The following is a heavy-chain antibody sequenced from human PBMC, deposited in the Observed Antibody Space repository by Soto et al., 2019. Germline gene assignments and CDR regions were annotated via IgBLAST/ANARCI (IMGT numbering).Heavy chain of an antibody. Sequence: ASVKVSCKASGYTFTGYYMHWVRQAPGQGLEWMGWINPNSGGTNYAQKFQGRVTMTRDTSISTAYMELSRLRSDDTALYYCATPYGSGRAPLRRYGMDVWGQGTTVNVSS. J-gene: IGHJ6*02. CDR3: ATPYGSGRAPLRRYGMDV. CDR2: INPNSGGT. CDR1: GYTFTGYY. V-gene: IGHV1-2*02. D-gene: IGHD3-10*01.